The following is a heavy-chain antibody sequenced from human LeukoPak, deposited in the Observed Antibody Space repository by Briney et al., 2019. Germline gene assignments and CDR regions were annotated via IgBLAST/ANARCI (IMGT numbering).Heavy chain of an antibody. Sequence: QTGGSLRLSCAASGFTFSSYAMSWVRQAPGKGLEWVSAISGSGGSTYYADSVKGRFTISRDNSKNTLYLQMNSLRAEDTAVYYCAKVLGFTYYYDSSGMDYWGQGTLVTVSS. CDR3: AKVLGFTYYYDSSGMDY. D-gene: IGHD3-22*01. V-gene: IGHV3-23*01. J-gene: IGHJ4*02. CDR2: ISGSGGST. CDR1: GFTFSSYA.